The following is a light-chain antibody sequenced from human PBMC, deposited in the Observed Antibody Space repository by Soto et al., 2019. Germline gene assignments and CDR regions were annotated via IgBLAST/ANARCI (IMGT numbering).Light chain of an antibody. CDR2: GSN. Sequence: QSVLTQPPSASGAPGQRVTISCSGSTSNIGSNSVNWYQQVPGTAPRLIIYGSNQRPSGVPDRFSASKSGNSASLVISGLQSEDEASYYCAAWDESLLGMFGGGTKLTVL. CDR3: AAWDESLLGM. V-gene: IGLV1-44*01. J-gene: IGLJ3*02. CDR1: TSNIGSNS.